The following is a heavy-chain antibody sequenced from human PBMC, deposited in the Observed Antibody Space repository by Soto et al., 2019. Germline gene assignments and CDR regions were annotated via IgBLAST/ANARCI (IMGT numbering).Heavy chain of an antibody. CDR3: ARVTGGGHYFDY. J-gene: IGHJ4*02. Sequence: QVQLVQSGAEVKKPGASVKVSCKASGYTFTSYYMHWVRQAPGQGLEWMGIINPSGGSTSYAQKFQVRVTMTRDTSTSTVYMELSSLRSEDTAVYYCARVTGGGHYFDYWGQGTLVTVSS. CDR1: GYTFTSYY. D-gene: IGHD7-27*01. V-gene: IGHV1-46*01. CDR2: INPSGGST.